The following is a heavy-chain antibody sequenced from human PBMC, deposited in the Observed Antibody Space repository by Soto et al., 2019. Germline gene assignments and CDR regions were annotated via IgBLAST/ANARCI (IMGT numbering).Heavy chain of an antibody. J-gene: IGHJ6*01. CDR1: GFTFSTYW. CDR3: ARGLKNYYGVDV. CDR2: IKGDGSSL. V-gene: IGHV3-74*01. Sequence: PGGSLRLSCAASGFTFSTYWMHWVRQVPGKGLVWVSRIKGDGSSLSYADSVKGRFTISRDNVGNTAYLQMGSLRADDTAVYYCARGLKNYYGVDVWGQGTTVTVSS.